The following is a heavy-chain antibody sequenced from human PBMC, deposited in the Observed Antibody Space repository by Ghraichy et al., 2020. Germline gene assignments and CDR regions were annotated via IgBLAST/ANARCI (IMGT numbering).Heavy chain of an antibody. V-gene: IGHV3-49*04. Sequence: GESLNISCTASGFTFGDYVMTWVRQAPGMGLEWVGFIRSKFDGGTTEYAASVTGRFTISRDDSKGIAYLQMNSLKTEDTAVYYCTSWKGISSFDPWGQGTLVTVSS. CDR3: TSWKGISSFDP. J-gene: IGHJ5*02. CDR2: IRSKFDGGTT. CDR1: GFTFGDYV. D-gene: IGHD6-13*01.